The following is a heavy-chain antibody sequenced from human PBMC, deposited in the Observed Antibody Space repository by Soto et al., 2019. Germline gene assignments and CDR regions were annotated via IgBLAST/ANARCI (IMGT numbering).Heavy chain of an antibody. Sequence: GSLRLSCAASGFTFSSYSMNWVRQAPGKGLEWVSSISSSSSYIYYADSVKGRFTISRDNAKNSLYLQMNSLRAEDTAVYYCARGLSEGWELLPHYYYGMDVWGQGTTVTVSS. CDR3: ARGLSEGWELLPHYYYGMDV. CDR1: GFTFSSYS. D-gene: IGHD1-26*01. V-gene: IGHV3-21*01. CDR2: ISSSSSYI. J-gene: IGHJ6*02.